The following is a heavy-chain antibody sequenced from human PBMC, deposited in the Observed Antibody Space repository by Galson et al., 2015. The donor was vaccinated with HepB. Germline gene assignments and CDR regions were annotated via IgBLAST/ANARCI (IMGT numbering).Heavy chain of an antibody. J-gene: IGHJ4*02. V-gene: IGHV3-30-3*01. Sequence: SLRLSCAASGFTFSSYAMHWVRQAPGKGLEWVAVISYDGSNKYYADSVKGRFTISRDNSKNTLYLQMNSLRAEDTAVYYCASGCGGDWLCVDYWGQGTLVTVSS. D-gene: IGHD2-21*02. CDR1: GFTFSSYA. CDR3: ASGCGGDWLCVDY. CDR2: ISYDGSNK.